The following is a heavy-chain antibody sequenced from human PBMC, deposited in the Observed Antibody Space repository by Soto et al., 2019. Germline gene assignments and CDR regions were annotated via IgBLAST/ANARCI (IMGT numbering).Heavy chain of an antibody. V-gene: IGHV1-18*01. J-gene: IGHJ4*02. Sequence: QGELVQSGAEVKKPGASVKVSCKASGYTFPSSTISWLRQAPGHGLEWLGWINAYSGDRKFAQRFQGRVTMTTDTSTSTAYLELTSLTSDDTAIYYCASANYGDSDYWGQGTLLTVSS. CDR1: GYTFPSST. CDR2: INAYSGDR. CDR3: ASANYGDSDY. D-gene: IGHD4-17*01.